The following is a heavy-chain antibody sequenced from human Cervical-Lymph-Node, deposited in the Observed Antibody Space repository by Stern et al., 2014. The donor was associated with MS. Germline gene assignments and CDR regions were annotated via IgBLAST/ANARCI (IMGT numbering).Heavy chain of an antibody. D-gene: IGHD6-13*01. CDR2: VDPGDSDT. J-gene: IGHJ5*02. CDR1: GYSFTSYW. CDR3: ARTRYSSSWYTFDP. Sequence: VQLVQSGAEVKKPGESLKISCTGSGYSFTSYWIAWVRHMPGKGLEWMGIVDPGDSDTRYSPSFQGQVSISADKSTGTAYLQWSSLKASDTAMYYCARTRYSSSWYTFDPWGQGTLVTVSS. V-gene: IGHV5-51*03.